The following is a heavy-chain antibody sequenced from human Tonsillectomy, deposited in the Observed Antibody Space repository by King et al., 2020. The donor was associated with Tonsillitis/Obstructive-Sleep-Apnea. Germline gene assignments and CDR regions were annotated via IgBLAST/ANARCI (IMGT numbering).Heavy chain of an antibody. CDR3: ASGPAAKGGRFDY. J-gene: IGHJ4*02. D-gene: IGHD2-2*01. CDR2: INPSGGST. CDR1: GYTFTSYY. V-gene: IGHV1-46*01. Sequence: VQLVESGAEVKKPGASVKVSCMASGYTFTSYYMHWVRQAPGQGLEWMGIINPSGGSTSYAQKFQGRVTMTRDTSTSTVYRELSSRRSEDTAVYYCASGPAAKGGRFDYWGQGTLVTVSS.